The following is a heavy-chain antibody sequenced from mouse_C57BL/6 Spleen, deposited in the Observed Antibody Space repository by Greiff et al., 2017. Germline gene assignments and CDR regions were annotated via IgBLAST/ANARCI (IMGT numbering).Heavy chain of an antibody. V-gene: IGHV1-80*01. CDR3: ARSRFTTVSFKDY. D-gene: IGHD1-1*01. CDR2: IYPGDGDT. CDR1: GYAFSSYW. Sequence: QVQLQQSGAELVKPGASVKISCKASGYAFSSYWMNWVKQRPGKGLEWIGQIYPGDGDTNYNGKFKGKATLTADKSSSTAYMQLSSLTSEDSAVYFCARSRFTTVSFKDYWGQGTSVTVSS. J-gene: IGHJ4*01.